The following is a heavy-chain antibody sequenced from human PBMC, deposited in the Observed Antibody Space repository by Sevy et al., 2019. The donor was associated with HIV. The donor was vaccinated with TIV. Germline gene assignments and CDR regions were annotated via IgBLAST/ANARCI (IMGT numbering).Heavy chain of an antibody. CDR1: GFTFSNYA. CDR2: IFRSGGVT. D-gene: IGHD1-1*01. J-gene: IGHJ3*02. Sequence: GGSLRLSCAASGFTFSNYAMNWVRQAPGKGLEWVSTIFRSGGVTYYADSVKGRCTISRDNFKNTLNLQMHSLRAEDTAVYYCARATGTEALDAFDIWGQGTMVTVSS. CDR3: ARATGTEALDAFDI. V-gene: IGHV3-23*01.